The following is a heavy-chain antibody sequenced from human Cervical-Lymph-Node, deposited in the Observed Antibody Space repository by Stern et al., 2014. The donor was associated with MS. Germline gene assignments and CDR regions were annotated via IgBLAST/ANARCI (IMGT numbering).Heavy chain of an antibody. CDR3: ATDRDDFRSGYSAPTKGYGLDV. CDR2: FDPEDGET. D-gene: IGHD3-3*01. CDR1: GYTLTELS. Sequence: VQLVESGAEVKKPGASVKVSCKVSGYTLTELSMHWVRQAPGKGLEWMGGFDPEDGETIYAQKSQGRVTMTEDTSTDTAYMDLSSLRSEDTAVYYCATDRDDFRSGYSAPTKGYGLDVWGQGTTVTVTS. J-gene: IGHJ6*02. V-gene: IGHV1-24*01.